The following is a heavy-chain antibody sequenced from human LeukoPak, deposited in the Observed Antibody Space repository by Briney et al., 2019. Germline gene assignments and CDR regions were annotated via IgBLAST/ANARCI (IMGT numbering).Heavy chain of an antibody. CDR2: ISAYDGNT. Sequence: GASVKVSCKASGYTFTSYGITWVRQAPGQGLEWVGWISAYDGNTNYAQKLQGRVTMTTDTSTSTAYMELRSLRSDDTAVYYCARAPGSGSYPILDYWGQGTLVTVSS. J-gene: IGHJ4*02. V-gene: IGHV1-18*01. D-gene: IGHD3-10*01. CDR1: GYTFTSYG. CDR3: ARAPGSGSYPILDY.